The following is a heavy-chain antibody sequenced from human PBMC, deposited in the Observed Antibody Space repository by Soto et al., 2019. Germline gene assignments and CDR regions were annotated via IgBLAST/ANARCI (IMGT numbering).Heavy chain of an antibody. V-gene: IGHV4-34*01. CDR3: ARRGQYYDFWSGSGGPYYFDY. CDR2: INHSGGT. Sequence: SETLSLTCAVYCGSFSGYYWSWIRQPPVKGLEWIGEINHSGGTNYNPSLKSRVTISVDTSKNQFSLKLSSVTAADTAVYYCARRGQYYDFWSGSGGPYYFDYWGQGTLVTVSS. CDR1: CGSFSGYY. J-gene: IGHJ4*02. D-gene: IGHD3-3*01.